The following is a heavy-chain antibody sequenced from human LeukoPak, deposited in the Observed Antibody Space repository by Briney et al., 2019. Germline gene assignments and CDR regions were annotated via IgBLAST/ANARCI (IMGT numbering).Heavy chain of an antibody. J-gene: IGHJ4*02. CDR3: ARQGEQYDSSGYYYFDY. Sequence: GESLKISCKGSGYSFTSYWIGWVRQMPGKGLEWMGIIYPGDSDTRYSPSFQGQVTISADKSISTAYLQWSSLKASDTAMYYCARQGEQYDSSGYYYFDYWGQGTLVTVSS. V-gene: IGHV5-51*01. CDR2: IYPGDSDT. CDR1: GYSFTSYW. D-gene: IGHD3-22*01.